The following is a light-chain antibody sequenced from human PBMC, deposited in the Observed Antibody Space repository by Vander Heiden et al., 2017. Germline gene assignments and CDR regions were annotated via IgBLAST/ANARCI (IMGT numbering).Light chain of an antibody. CDR3: QQYDKLPLT. CDR1: QSLSRNF. CDR2: GAS. V-gene: IGKV3-20*01. J-gene: IGKJ4*01. Sequence: NVLTQSPGTLSLSPGQRATLSCRASQSLSRNFLAWYQQQPGQSPRLLIYGASNRAAGTPDRFSGSGSGTAFTLTISRLEPEDFAVYFCQQYDKLPLTFGGGTKVDLK.